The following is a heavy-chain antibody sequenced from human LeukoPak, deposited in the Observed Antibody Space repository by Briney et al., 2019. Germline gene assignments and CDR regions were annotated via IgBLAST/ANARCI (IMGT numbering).Heavy chain of an antibody. Sequence: GGSLRLSCAASGFTFSSYSMNWVPQGPGKGLEWISYIGISSGNTKYADSVKGRFTISGDKAKNSVYLQMNSQRVEDTAVYYCARDTKYAFDNWGQGTLVTVSS. J-gene: IGHJ4*02. CDR2: IGISSGNT. CDR3: ARDTKYAFDN. CDR1: GFTFSSYS. D-gene: IGHD2-2*01. V-gene: IGHV3-48*01.